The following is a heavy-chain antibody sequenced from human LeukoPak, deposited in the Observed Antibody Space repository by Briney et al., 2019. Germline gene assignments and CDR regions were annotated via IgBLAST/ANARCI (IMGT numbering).Heavy chain of an antibody. V-gene: IGHV4-59*01. CDR2: VYYSGST. D-gene: IGHD3-10*01. Sequence: SETLSLTCTVSGGSFEHYFWSWIRQPPGKGLEWIGYVYYSGSTDYSPSLKSRLTISADTSKNRFSLRLSSVTAADTAVYYCASHRRSHGSEYWGQGTLVTVSS. J-gene: IGHJ4*02. CDR1: GGSFEHYF. CDR3: ASHRRSHGSEY.